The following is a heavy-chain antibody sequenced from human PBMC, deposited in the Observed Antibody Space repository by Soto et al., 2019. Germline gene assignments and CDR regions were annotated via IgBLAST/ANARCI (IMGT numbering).Heavy chain of an antibody. CDR3: ASSDCTNGVCYAGALDI. J-gene: IGHJ3*02. CDR1: GFTFSSYS. Sequence: GGSLRLSCAASGFTFSSYSMNWVRQAPGKGLEWVSSISSSSSYIYYADSVKGRFTISRDNAKNSLYLQMNSLRAEDTAVYYCASSDCTNGVCYAGALDIWGQGTMVTVSS. D-gene: IGHD2-8*01. CDR2: ISSSSSYI. V-gene: IGHV3-21*01.